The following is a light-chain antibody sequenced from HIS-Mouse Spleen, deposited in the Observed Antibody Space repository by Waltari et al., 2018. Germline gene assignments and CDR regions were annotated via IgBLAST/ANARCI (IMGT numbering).Light chain of an antibody. V-gene: IGLV3-21*03. Sequence: SYVLTQPPSVSVAPGKTARITRGGNNIGSESVHWYQQKPGQAPVLVVYDDSDRHSGIPERFSGSNSGNTATLTISRVEAGDEADYYCQVWDSSSDHVVFGGGTKLTVL. J-gene: IGLJ2*01. CDR3: QVWDSSSDHVV. CDR1: NIGSES. CDR2: DDS.